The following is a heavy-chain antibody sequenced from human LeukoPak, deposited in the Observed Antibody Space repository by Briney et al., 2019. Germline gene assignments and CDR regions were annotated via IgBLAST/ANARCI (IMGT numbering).Heavy chain of an antibody. Sequence: GGSLRLSFAASGFTFSSYSMNWVRQAPGKGLEWVSSISSSSSYIYYADSVKGRFTISRDNAKNTLYLQMNSLRAEDTAVYYCANSAGIAAAGYYFDYWGQGTLVTVSS. CDR1: GFTFSSYS. CDR2: ISSSSSYI. CDR3: ANSAGIAAAGYYFDY. D-gene: IGHD6-13*01. J-gene: IGHJ4*02. V-gene: IGHV3-21*04.